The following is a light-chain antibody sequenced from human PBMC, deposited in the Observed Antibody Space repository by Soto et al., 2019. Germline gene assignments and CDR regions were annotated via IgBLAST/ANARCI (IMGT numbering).Light chain of an antibody. V-gene: IGLV1-40*01. CDR3: QSYDSSLSGWV. Sequence: QSALTQPPSVSGAPGQRVTISCTGSSSNIGAGYDVHWYQQLPGTAPKLLVYRSTNRPSGVPDRVSGSRSGTSASLAISGLQAEDEADYYCQSYDSSLSGWVFGGGTKLTVL. CDR2: RST. J-gene: IGLJ3*02. CDR1: SSNIGAGYD.